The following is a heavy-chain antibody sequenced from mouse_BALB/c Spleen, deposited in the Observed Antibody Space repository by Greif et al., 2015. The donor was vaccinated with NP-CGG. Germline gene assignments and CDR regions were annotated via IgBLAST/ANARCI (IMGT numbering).Heavy chain of an antibody. CDR3: TRDRGQGGYFDY. CDR2: ISSGGSYT. CDR1: GFTFSSYT. J-gene: IGHJ2*01. Sequence: EVNVVESGGGLVKPGGSLKLSCAASGFTFSSYTMSWVRQTPEKRLEWVATISSGGSYTYYPDSVKGRFTISRDNAKNTLYLQMSSLKSEDTAMYYCTRDRGQGGYFDYWGQGTTLTVSS. D-gene: IGHD3-1*01. V-gene: IGHV5-6-4*01.